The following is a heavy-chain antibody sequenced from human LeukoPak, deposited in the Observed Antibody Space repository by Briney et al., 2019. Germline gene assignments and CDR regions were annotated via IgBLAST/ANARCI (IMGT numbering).Heavy chain of an antibody. CDR2: IYYSGST. D-gene: IGHD4-17*01. CDR3: ARGGYGEDAFDI. Sequence: SETLSLTCTVSGGSISSYYWSWIRQPPGKGLEWIGYIYYSGSTNYNPSLKSRVTISVDTSKNQFSLKLSSVTAADTAVYYCARGGYGEDAFDIWGQGTMVTVSS. V-gene: IGHV4-59*01. J-gene: IGHJ3*02. CDR1: GGSISSYY.